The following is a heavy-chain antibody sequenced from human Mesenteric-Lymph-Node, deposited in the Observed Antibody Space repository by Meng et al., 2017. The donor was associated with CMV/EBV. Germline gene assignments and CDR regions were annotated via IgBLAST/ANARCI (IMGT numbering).Heavy chain of an antibody. D-gene: IGHD6-13*01. V-gene: IGHV3-48*03. Sequence: GESLKISCAASGFTFSSYEMNWVRQTPGKGLEWVSYISSSGRSIFYADSVKGRFTISRDNAKNTLYLQMNSLRAEDTAVYYCAREPIMGSSWYIDYWGQGTLVTVSS. CDR1: GFTFSSYE. CDR2: ISSSGRSI. J-gene: IGHJ4*02. CDR3: AREPIMGSSWYIDY.